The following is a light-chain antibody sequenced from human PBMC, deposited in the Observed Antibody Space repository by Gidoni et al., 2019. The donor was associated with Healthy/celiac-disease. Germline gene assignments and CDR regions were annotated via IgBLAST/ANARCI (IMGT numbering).Light chain of an antibody. CDR1: QSLLHSNGYNY. Sequence: DIVMTQFPLSLPVTPGEPVSISCRSSQSLLHSNGYNYLDWYLQKPGQSPQLLIYLGSNRASGVPDRFSGSGSGTDFTLKISKVEAEDVGVYYCMQALQTPRTFGPXTKVDIK. J-gene: IGKJ3*01. CDR2: LGS. CDR3: MQALQTPRT. V-gene: IGKV2-28*01.